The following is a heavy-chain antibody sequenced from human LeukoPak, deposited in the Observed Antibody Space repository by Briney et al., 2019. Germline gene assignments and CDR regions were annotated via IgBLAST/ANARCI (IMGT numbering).Heavy chain of an antibody. V-gene: IGHV3-23*01. J-gene: IGHJ6*02. D-gene: IGHD3-22*01. CDR3: AKPCLDSSGYYYYYYYGMDV. CDR1: GFTFSSHA. Sequence: PGGSLRLSCAASGFTFSSHAMSWVRQAPGKGLEWVSAISGSGGSTYYADSVKGRFTISRDNSKNTLYLQMNSLRAEDTAVYYCAKPCLDSSGYYYYYYYGMDVWGQGTTVTVSS. CDR2: ISGSGGST.